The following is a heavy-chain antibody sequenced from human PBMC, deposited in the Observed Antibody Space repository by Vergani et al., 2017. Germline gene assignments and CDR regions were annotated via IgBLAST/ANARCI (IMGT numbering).Heavy chain of an antibody. J-gene: IGHJ4*02. Sequence: EVQLVESGGGLVQPGGSLRLSCAASGFTFNNYWMNWDRQAPGKGLVWVSGINTDGSSTSYADSVKGRFTISRDNSRNTLYPQMNSLRAEATAVYYCAKRGGSWYEAAFDYWGQGTLVTVSS. CDR2: INTDGSST. CDR3: AKRGGSWYEAAFDY. D-gene: IGHD6-13*01. V-gene: IGHV3-74*01. CDR1: GFTFNNYW.